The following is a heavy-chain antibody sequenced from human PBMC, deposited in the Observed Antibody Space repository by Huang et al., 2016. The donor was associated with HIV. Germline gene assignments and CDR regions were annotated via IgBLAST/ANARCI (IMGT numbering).Heavy chain of an antibody. CDR1: GYTFTTYH. V-gene: IGHV1-46*01. D-gene: IGHD3-10*01. Sequence: QVQLVQSGAEVKKPGASVKISCKASGYTFTTYHMHWVRQAPGQGLEWMGSIKPRGASTRFAQTFQGRVTMTSDTSTSTVYMELSSLTPEDTAVYYCARALLLFGLGSPLDFWGQGSLVTVSS. CDR3: ARALLLFGLGSPLDF. CDR2: IKPRGAST. J-gene: IGHJ4*02.